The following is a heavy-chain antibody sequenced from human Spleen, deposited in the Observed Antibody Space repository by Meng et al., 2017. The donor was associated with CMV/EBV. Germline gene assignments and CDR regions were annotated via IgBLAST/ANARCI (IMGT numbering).Heavy chain of an antibody. Sequence: GESLKISCAASGFTFSNYGMEWVRQAPGKGLEWVAFLQYDGSNEYYADSVKGRFSISRDNSKNTLYLQMNSLRAEDTAVYYCAKVGLSRYYYDSSGGFDYWGQGTLVTVSS. CDR1: GFTFSNYG. CDR3: AKVGLSRYYYDSSGGFDY. CDR2: LQYDGSNE. D-gene: IGHD3-22*01. V-gene: IGHV3-30*02. J-gene: IGHJ4*02.